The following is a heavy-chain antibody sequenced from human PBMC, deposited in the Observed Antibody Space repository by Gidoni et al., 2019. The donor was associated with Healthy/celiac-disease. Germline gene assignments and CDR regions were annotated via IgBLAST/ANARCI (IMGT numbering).Heavy chain of an antibody. J-gene: IGHJ3*02. CDR2: IYYSGST. D-gene: IGHD3-10*01. Sequence: QVQLQESGPGLVKPSETLSLTCTVSGGSISSYYWSWIRQPPGKGLEWIGYIYYSGSTNYNPSLKSRVTISVDTSKNQFSLKLSSVTAADTAVYYCARDLRVRGVIAFDIWGQGTMVTVSS. CDR3: ARDLRVRGVIAFDI. V-gene: IGHV4-59*01. CDR1: GGSISSYY.